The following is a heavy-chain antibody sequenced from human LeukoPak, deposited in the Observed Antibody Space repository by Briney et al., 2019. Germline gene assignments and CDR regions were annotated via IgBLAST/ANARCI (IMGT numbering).Heavy chain of an antibody. J-gene: IGHJ4*02. CDR1: GASTSSSSYY. V-gene: IGHV4-39*07. CDR3: ARSLFADGHHFDY. Sequence: SETLSLTCTISGASTSSSSYYWGWIRQPPGKGLEWIASIHYSGSTYYNPSLKSRVTISVDTSKNQFSLNLRSMTAADTAVYYCARSLFADGHHFDYWGQGTLVTVSP. CDR2: IHYSGST. D-gene: IGHD2-8*01.